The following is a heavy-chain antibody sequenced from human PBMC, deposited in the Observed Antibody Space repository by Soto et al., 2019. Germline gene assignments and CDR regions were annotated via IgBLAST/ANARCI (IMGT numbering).Heavy chain of an antibody. J-gene: IGHJ3*02. CDR3: ARGNGYSYGPPDAFDI. CDR2: IYYSGST. CDR1: GGSISSYY. V-gene: IGHV4-59*01. Sequence: SETLSLTCTVSGGSISSYYWSWIRQPPGKGLEWIGYIYYSGSTNYNPSLKSRVTISVDTSKNQFYLKLSSVTAADTAVYYCARGNGYSYGPPDAFDIWGQGTMVTVSS. D-gene: IGHD5-18*01.